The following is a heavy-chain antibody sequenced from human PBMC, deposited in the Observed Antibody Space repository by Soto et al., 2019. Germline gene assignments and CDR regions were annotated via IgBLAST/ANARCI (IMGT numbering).Heavy chain of an antibody. D-gene: IGHD2-15*01. CDR1: GYTFTNYA. V-gene: IGHV1-3*01. CDR2: INAGNGNT. Sequence: ASVKVSCKASGYTFTNYAMHWVRQAPGQRLEWMGWINAGNGNTKYSQKFQGRVTITRNTSIRTAYIDLSSLSSDDTAVYYCARVMLGGHSDYWGQGTLVTVSS. J-gene: IGHJ4*02. CDR3: ARVMLGGHSDY.